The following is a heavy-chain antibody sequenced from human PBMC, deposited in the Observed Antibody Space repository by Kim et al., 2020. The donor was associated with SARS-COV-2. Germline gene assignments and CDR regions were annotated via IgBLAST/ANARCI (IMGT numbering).Heavy chain of an antibody. CDR2: IYHSGST. CDR1: GGSISSSNW. D-gene: IGHD2-2*01. CDR3: ARYCSSTSCYGLVHYYHGMDV. V-gene: IGHV4-4*02. J-gene: IGHJ6*02. Sequence: SETLSLTCAVSGGSISSSNWWSWVRQPPGKGLEWIGEIYHSGSTNYNPSLKSRVTISVDKSKNQFSLKLSSVTAADTAVYYCARYCSSTSCYGLVHYYHGMDVWGQGTTVTVSS.